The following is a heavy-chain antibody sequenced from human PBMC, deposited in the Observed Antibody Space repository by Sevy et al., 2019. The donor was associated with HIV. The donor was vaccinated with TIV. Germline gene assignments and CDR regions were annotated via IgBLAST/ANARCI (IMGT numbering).Heavy chain of an antibody. CDR1: GFTFSSYG. Sequence: GGSLRLSCAASGFTFSSYGMHWVRQAPGKGLEWVAVISYDGSNKYYADSVKGRFTISRVNSKNTLYLQMNSLRAEDTAVYYCAKDDNMYRSVYYFDYWGQGTLVTVSS. CDR3: AKDDNMYRSVYYFDY. CDR2: ISYDGSNK. J-gene: IGHJ4*02. D-gene: IGHD1-26*01. V-gene: IGHV3-30*18.